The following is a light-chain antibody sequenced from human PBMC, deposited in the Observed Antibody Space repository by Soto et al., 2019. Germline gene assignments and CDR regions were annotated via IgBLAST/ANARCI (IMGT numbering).Light chain of an antibody. CDR1: SSNIGNNY. CDR2: DND. V-gene: IGLV1-51*01. CDR3: GTWDSTLSSDV. J-gene: IGLJ3*02. Sequence: QYVLTQPPSVSAAPGLKVTISCSGSSSNIGNNYVSWYQQFPGTAPKVIIFDNDERPSGTPDRFSGSKSGTSATLVITELQTGDEADYYCGTWDSTLSSDVFGGGTQLTVL.